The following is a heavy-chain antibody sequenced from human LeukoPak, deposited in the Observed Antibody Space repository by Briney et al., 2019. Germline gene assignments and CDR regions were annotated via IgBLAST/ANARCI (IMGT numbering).Heavy chain of an antibody. V-gene: IGHV4-59*01. CDR3: ARASYSYDINGWVPFDY. Sequence: SETLSLTCTVSGGSIRSYYRSWIRQPPGKGLEWIGYIYYQGSTNYNPSLKSRVTISVDTSKNQFSLKLTSVTAADTAVYYCARASYSYDINGWVPFDYWGQGTLVTVSS. CDR2: IYYQGST. D-gene: IGHD3-22*01. J-gene: IGHJ4*02. CDR1: GGSIRSYY.